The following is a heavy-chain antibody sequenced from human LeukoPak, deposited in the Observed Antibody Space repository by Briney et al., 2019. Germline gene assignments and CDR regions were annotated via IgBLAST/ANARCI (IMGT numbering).Heavy chain of an antibody. CDR1: GFTFSSYS. D-gene: IGHD3-16*01. CDR2: ISYDGSNK. V-gene: IGHV3-30*03. Sequence: AGGSLRLSCAASGFTFSSYSMNWVRQAPGKGLEWVAVISYDGSNKYYADSVKGRFTISRDNSKNTLYLQMNSLRAEDTAVYYCARAYVTWGQGALVTVSS. J-gene: IGHJ5*02. CDR3: ARAYVT.